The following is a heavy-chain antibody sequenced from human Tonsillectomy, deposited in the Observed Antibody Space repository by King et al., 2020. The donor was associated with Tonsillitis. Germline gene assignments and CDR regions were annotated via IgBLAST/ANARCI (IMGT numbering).Heavy chain of an antibody. D-gene: IGHD3-22*01. CDR3: ARDAGSRGFYFPGWFAP. CDR2: IWHDGSNQ. V-gene: IGHV3-33*01. J-gene: IGHJ5*02. Sequence: VQLVESGGGVVQPGTSLRLSCAASGFIFSTYGMHWVRQVPGKGLEWVAVIWHDGSNQYYADSVKGRFTISRDNSKKTLYLQMNSLRADDTAVYYCARDAGSRGFYFPGWFAPGGQGTLVTVSS. CDR1: GFIFSTYG.